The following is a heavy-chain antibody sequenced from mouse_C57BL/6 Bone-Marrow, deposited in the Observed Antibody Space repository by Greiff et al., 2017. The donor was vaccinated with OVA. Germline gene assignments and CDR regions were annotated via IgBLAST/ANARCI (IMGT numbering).Heavy chain of an antibody. V-gene: IGHV5-12*01. J-gene: IGHJ3*01. CDR2: ISNGGGST. D-gene: IGHD3-2*02. CDR1: GFTFSDYY. CDR3: ARQDSSGQFAY. Sequence: EVQGVESGGGLVQPGGSLKLSCAASGFTFSDYYMYWVRQTPEKRLEWVAYISNGGGSTYYPDTVKGRFTISRDNAKNTLYLQMSRLKSEDTAMYYCARQDSSGQFAYWGQGTLVTVSA.